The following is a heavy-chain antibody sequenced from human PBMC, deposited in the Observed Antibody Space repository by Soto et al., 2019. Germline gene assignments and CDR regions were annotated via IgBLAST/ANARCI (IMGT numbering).Heavy chain of an antibody. CDR1: GGSISSYY. V-gene: IGHV4-59*01. CDR2: IYYSGST. CDR3: ARSRGDYYGSGSPDY. J-gene: IGHJ4*02. Sequence: SETLSLTCTVSGGSISSYYLIWIRQPPGKGLEWIGYIYYSGSTNYNPSLKSRVTISVDTSKNQFSLKLSSVTAADTAVYYCARSRGDYYGSGSPDYWGQGTLVTVSS. D-gene: IGHD3-10*01.